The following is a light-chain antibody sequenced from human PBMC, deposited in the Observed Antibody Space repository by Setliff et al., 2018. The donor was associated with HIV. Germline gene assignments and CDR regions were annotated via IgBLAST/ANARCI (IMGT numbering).Light chain of an antibody. CDR2: EVS. J-gene: IGLJ1*01. V-gene: IGLV2-14*03. CDR3: SAYPTSHTYV. Sequence: QSVLTQPASVSGSPGQSITISYTGTSSDVGANNFVSWYQQHPGEAPKLLISEVSNRSSGVSNRFSGSRSGNTASLTISGLQAEDEAHYYCSAYPTSHTYVFGTGTKVTVL. CDR1: SSDVGANNF.